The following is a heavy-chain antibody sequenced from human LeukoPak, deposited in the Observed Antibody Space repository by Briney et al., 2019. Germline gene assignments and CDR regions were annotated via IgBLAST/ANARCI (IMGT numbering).Heavy chain of an antibody. V-gene: IGHV3-43D*03. CDR3: ARERRAFDI. CDR1: GFNFSTYN. Sequence: GGSLRLSCAASGFNFSTYNMNWVRQAPGKGLEWVSLISWDGGSTYYADSVKGRFTISRDNSKNSLYLQMNSLRAEDTALYYCARERRAFDIWGQGTMVTVSS. J-gene: IGHJ3*02. CDR2: ISWDGGST.